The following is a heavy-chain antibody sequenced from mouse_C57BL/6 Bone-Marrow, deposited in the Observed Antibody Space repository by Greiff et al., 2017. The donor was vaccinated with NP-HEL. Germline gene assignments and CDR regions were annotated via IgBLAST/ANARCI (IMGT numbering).Heavy chain of an antibody. D-gene: IGHD2-4*01. CDR2: IDPSDSYT. Sequence: QVQLKQPGAELVMPGASVKLSCKASGYTFTSYWMHWVQQRPGQGLEWIGEIDPSDSYTNYNQKFKGKSTLTVDKSSSTAYMQLSSLTSEDSAVYYCARDYDDDGGFAYWGQGTLVTVSA. CDR3: ARDYDDDGGFAY. V-gene: IGHV1-69*01. J-gene: IGHJ3*01. CDR1: GYTFTSYW.